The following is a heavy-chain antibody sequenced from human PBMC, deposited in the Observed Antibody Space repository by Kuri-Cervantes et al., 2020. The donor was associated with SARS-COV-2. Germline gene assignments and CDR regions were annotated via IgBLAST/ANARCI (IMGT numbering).Heavy chain of an antibody. CDR2: ISAYNGNT. J-gene: IGHJ4*02. D-gene: IGHD1-1*01. V-gene: IGHV1-18*01. CDR3: ARASNELDY. CDR1: GYTFTSYA. Sequence: ASVKVSCKASGYTFTSYAMNWVRQAPGQGLEWMGWISAYNGNTNYAQKFQGRVTMTRDTSTSTVYMELSSLRSEDTAVYYCARASNELDYWGQGTLVTVSS.